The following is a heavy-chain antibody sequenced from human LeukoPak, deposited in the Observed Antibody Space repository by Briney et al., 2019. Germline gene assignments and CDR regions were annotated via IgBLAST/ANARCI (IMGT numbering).Heavy chain of an antibody. D-gene: IGHD2-2*01. CDR2: IIRILGAA. Sequence: SVKVSCKASGGTFSSYAINWVRQAPGQGLEWMGGIIRILGAANYAQKFQGKVTITADESSNTAYMELSSLRSDDTAVYYCARSVVQGAPNQYYYYYMDVWGKGTTVSISS. CDR1: GGTFSSYA. V-gene: IGHV1-69*13. CDR3: ARSVVQGAPNQYYYYYMDV. J-gene: IGHJ6*03.